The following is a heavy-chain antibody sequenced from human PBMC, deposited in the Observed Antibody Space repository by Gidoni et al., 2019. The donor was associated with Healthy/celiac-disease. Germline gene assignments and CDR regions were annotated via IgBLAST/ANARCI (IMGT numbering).Heavy chain of an antibody. D-gene: IGHD3-10*01. CDR2: IKQDGSAK. Sequence: EVQLVESGGGLVQPGGSLRLSCAASGFTCSSYWMSWVRQGPGKGMEWVANIKQDGSAKYYVDSVKGRFTISRDNAKKSLYLQMNSLGVEDTAVYYCARGEVGSGSYYFDYWGQGTLVTVSS. CDR1: GFTCSSYW. J-gene: IGHJ4*02. V-gene: IGHV3-7*01. CDR3: ARGEVGSGSYYFDY.